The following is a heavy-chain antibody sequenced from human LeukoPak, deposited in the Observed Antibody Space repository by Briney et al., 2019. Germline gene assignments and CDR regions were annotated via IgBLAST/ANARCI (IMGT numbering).Heavy chain of an antibody. CDR1: GFTFSSYW. V-gene: IGHV3-74*01. J-gene: IGHJ6*03. D-gene: IGHD2-2*01. CDR2: IKSDGST. CDR3: ATSGGFVLPHAITGNWYMDV. Sequence: GGSLRLSCAASGFTFSSYWMHWVRQAPGKGLVWVSRIKSDGSTNYADSVKGRFTISRDNAKNTVSLQMNSLRAEDTGVYFCATSGGFVLPHAITGNWYMDVWGRGTTVTVSS.